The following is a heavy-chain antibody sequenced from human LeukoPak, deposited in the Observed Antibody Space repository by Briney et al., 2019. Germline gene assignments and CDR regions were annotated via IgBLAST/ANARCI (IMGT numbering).Heavy chain of an antibody. J-gene: IGHJ4*02. D-gene: IGHD2-15*01. CDR1: GYSFTTYW. Sequence: GESLKISCKGSGYSFTTYWIGWVRQMPGKGLEWMGVIYPGNSHTRDSLSFQGQVTISADKSISTAYLQWSSLKTSDTAMYYCARQVYCGTGSCYGSYYFDYWGQGTLVTVSS. V-gene: IGHV5-51*01. CDR2: IYPGNSHT. CDR3: ARQVYCGTGSCYGSYYFDY.